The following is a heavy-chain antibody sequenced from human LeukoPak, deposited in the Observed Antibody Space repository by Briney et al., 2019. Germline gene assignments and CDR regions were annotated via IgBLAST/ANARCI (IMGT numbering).Heavy chain of an antibody. Sequence: GGSLRLSCAASGFTFSSYTMNWVRQAPGKGLEWVSIISSGSSYIHYADSVEGRFTISRDNAKNSLYLQMNSLRAEDTAVYYCARDHPAVAGIDYWGQGTLVTVSS. D-gene: IGHD6-19*01. CDR3: ARDHPAVAGIDY. CDR2: ISSGSSYI. J-gene: IGHJ4*02. V-gene: IGHV3-21*01. CDR1: GFTFSSYT.